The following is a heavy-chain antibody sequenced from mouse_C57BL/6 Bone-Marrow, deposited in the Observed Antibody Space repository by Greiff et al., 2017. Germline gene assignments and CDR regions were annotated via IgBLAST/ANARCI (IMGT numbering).Heavy chain of an antibody. CDR1: GYTFTSYW. V-gene: IGHV1-55*01. J-gene: IGHJ2*01. CDR3: ARGFDY. CDR2: IYPGSGNT. Sequence: VQLQQSGAELVKPGASVKMSCKASGYTFTSYWIHWVKQRPGQGLEWIGNIYPGSGNTNYNEKFKSKATLTVDTSSSTAYMQLSSLTSEDSAVYYCARGFDYWGQGTTLTVSA.